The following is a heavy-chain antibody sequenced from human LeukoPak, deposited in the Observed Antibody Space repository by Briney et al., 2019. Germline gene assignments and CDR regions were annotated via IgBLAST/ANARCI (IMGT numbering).Heavy chain of an antibody. V-gene: IGHV7-4-1*02. D-gene: IGHD1-7*01. CDR1: AYTFTNYG. Sequence: GASVKVSCKASAYTFTNYGMNWVRQAPGQGLEWMGWINTNTGNPTYAQGFTGRFVSSLDTSVTTAYLQISSLRAEDTAVYYCARDELLIGTTVNWFDPWGQGTLVTVSS. CDR3: ARDELLIGTTVNWFDP. J-gene: IGHJ5*02. CDR2: INTNTGNP.